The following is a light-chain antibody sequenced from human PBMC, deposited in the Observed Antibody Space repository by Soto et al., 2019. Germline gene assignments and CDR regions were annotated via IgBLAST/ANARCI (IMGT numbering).Light chain of an antibody. CDR1: QNIGNK. CDR3: QEYIYWHPIT. V-gene: IGKV3-15*01. J-gene: IGKJ4*01. Sequence: IVMTQSPGTLSVSPGERATLSCRASQNIGNKVGWYQQKPGQAPRLLIYGASTRATSIPVRFSGSGSGTEFTLTITSLQSEDSAVYYCQEYIYWHPITFGGGTKVEIK. CDR2: GAS.